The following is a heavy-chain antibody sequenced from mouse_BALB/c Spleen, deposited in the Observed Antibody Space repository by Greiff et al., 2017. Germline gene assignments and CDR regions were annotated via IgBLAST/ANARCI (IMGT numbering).Heavy chain of an antibody. Sequence: EVQLVESGGGLVKPGGSLKLSCAASGFTFSSYAMSWVRQSPEKRLEWVAEISSGGSYTYYPDTVTGRFTISRDNAKNTLYLEMSSLRSEDTAMYYCARERRYSYAMDYWGQGTAVTVSS. J-gene: IGHJ4*01. D-gene: IGHD2-14*01. CDR1: GFTFSSYA. CDR2: ISSGGSYT. V-gene: IGHV5-9-4*01. CDR3: ARERRYSYAMDY.